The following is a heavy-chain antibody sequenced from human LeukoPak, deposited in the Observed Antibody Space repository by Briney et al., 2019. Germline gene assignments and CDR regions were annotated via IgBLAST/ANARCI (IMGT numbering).Heavy chain of an antibody. V-gene: IGHV3-30*18. CDR3: AKDVDSSGLDP. Sequence: PGGSLRLSCAASGFTSSSYGMHWVRQAPGKGLEWVAVISYDGSNKYYADSVKGRFTISRDNSKNTLYLQMNSLRAEDTAVYYCAKDVDSSGLDPWGQGTLVTVSS. CDR1: GFTSSSYG. J-gene: IGHJ5*02. D-gene: IGHD3-22*01. CDR2: ISYDGSNK.